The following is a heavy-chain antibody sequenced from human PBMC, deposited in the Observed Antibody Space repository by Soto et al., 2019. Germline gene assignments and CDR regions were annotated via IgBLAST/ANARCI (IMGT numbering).Heavy chain of an antibody. V-gene: IGHV1-69*01. D-gene: IGHD5-18*01. Sequence: QVQLVQSGDEVQKPGSSVKVSCRAARGSFSASGFSWVRQAPGQGLEWVGGFIPIFGTANYAPKFQDRVTITADESTSTVYMALSSLKSEDTAMYYCARSGYSYGPNIDWGQGTLVTVSS. J-gene: IGHJ4*02. CDR1: RGSFSASG. CDR2: FIPIFGTA. CDR3: ARSGYSYGPNID.